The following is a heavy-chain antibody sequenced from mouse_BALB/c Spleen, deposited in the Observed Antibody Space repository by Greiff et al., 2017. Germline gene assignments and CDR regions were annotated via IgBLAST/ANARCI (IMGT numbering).Heavy chain of an antibody. CDR2: IDPETGGT. J-gene: IGHJ2*01. Sequence: VKLQESGAELVRPGASVTLSCKASGYTFTDYEMHWVKQTPVHGLEWIGAIDPETGGTAYNQKFKGKATLTADKSSSTAYMELRSLTSEDSAVYYCTCGNVYFDYWGQGTTLAVSS. V-gene: IGHV1-15*01. CDR3: TCGNVYFDY. D-gene: IGHD2-1*01. CDR1: GYTFTDYE.